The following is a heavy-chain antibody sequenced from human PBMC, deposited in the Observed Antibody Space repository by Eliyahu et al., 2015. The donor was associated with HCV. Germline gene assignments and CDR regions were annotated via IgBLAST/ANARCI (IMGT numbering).Heavy chain of an antibody. CDR3: ARKRGTYGKDPFDY. V-gene: IGHV2-5*02. Sequence: QITLKESGPTLVTPTETLTLTCSFSGFXLITXVVGXGWIRQPPGKALEWLALIYWDDDKRYRPSLKTRLTITKDTSKKQVVLRMTNMDPVDTGTYYCARKRGTYGKDPFDYWGQGALVTVSS. CDR2: IYWDDDK. CDR1: GFXLITXVVG. J-gene: IGHJ4*02. D-gene: IGHD3-10*01.